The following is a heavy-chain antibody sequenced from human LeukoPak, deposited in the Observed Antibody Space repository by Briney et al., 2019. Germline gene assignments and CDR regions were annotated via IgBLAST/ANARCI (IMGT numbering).Heavy chain of an antibody. CDR1: GFTVSSNY. D-gene: IGHD3-3*01. J-gene: IGHJ4*02. Sequence: PGGSLRLSCAASGFTVSSNYMSWVRQAPGKGLEWVSAISGSGGSTYYADSVKGRFTISRDNSKNTLYLQMNSLRAEDTAVYYCAKSYDFWSGYYTAYWGQGTLVTVSS. CDR2: ISGSGGST. V-gene: IGHV3-23*01. CDR3: AKSYDFWSGYYTAY.